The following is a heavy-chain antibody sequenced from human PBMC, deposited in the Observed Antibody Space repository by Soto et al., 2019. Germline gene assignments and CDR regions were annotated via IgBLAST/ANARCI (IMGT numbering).Heavy chain of an antibody. V-gene: IGHV2-5*02. Sequence: SGPTLVNPTQTLTLTCTFSGFSLSTSGVGVGWIRQPPGKALEWLALIYWDDDKRYSPSLKSRLTITKDTSKNQVVLTMTNMDPVDTATYYCAHRLGVQLVRQDHWFDPWGQGTLVTVSS. D-gene: IGHD6-6*01. J-gene: IGHJ5*02. CDR1: GFSLSTSGVG. CDR2: IYWDDDK. CDR3: AHRLGVQLVRQDHWFDP.